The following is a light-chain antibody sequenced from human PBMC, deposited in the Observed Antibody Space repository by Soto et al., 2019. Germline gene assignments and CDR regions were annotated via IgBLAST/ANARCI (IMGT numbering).Light chain of an antibody. CDR1: QSISIY. CDR2: GAS. CDR3: QQTYTTPEIT. V-gene: IGKV1-39*01. Sequence: DIQMTQSPSSLSASVGDRVTITCRASQSISIYLNWYQLKPGKAPNLLXFGASYLKSGVPTRFIGGGSGTDLTLTISSLQTEDFAIYYCQQTYTTPEITFGQGTRLEIK. J-gene: IGKJ5*01.